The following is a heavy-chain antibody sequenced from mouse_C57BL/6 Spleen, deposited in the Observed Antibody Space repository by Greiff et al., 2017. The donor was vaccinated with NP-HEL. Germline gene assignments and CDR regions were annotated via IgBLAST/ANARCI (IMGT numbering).Heavy chain of an antibody. D-gene: IGHD2-4*01. V-gene: IGHV1-42*01. CDR2: INPSTGGT. CDR3: EFIYYDYDVDY. J-gene: IGHJ2*01. CDR1: GYSFTGYY. Sequence: EVKLVESGPELVKPGASVKISCKASGYSFTGYYMNWVKQSPEKSLEWIGEINPSTGGTTYNQKFKAKATLTVDKSSSTAYMQLKSLTSEDSAVYYCEFIYYDYDVDYWGQGTTLTVSS.